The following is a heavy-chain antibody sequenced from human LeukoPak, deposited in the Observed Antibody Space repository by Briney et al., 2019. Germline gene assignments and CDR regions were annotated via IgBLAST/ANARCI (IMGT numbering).Heavy chain of an antibody. V-gene: IGHV3-48*04. J-gene: IGHJ4*02. CDR2: ISSGGSTI. CDR3: AREDSGSKIDY. CDR1: GFTFSSYS. Sequence: GGSLRLSCAASGFTFSSYSMNWVRQAPGKGLEWVSYISSGGSTIYYADSVKGRFTISRDNAKNSLYLQMNSLRAEDTAVYYCAREDSGSKIDYWGQGTLVTVSS. D-gene: IGHD1-26*01.